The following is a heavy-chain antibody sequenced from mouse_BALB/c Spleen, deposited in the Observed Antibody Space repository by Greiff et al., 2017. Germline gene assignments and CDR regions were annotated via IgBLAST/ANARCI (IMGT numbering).Heavy chain of an antibody. CDR1: GYTFSSYW. D-gene: IGHD2-4*01. CDR3: ARHDDYDEGYAMDY. V-gene: IGHV1-9*01. J-gene: IGHJ4*01. CDR2: ILPGSGST. Sequence: VKLQESGAELMKPGASVKISCKATGYTFSSYWIEWVKQRPGHGLEWIGEILPGSGSTNYNEKFKGKATLTADTSSNTAYMQLSSLTSEDSAVYYCARHDDYDEGYAMDYWGQGTSVTVSS.